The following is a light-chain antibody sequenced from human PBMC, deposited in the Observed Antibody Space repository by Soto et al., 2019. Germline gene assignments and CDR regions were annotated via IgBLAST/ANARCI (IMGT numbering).Light chain of an antibody. CDR2: GAS. CDR3: QQFNAYPLT. J-gene: IGKJ4*01. V-gene: IGKV1-9*01. CDR1: QGISDY. Sequence: DIQLTQSPSFLSASVGDRVTISCRASQGISDYLAWYQQKPGKAPKLLIYGASTLQSGVPSRFSGSASGTEFTLTNSSLQPEDFATHFCQQFNAYPLTFGGGTKLEIK.